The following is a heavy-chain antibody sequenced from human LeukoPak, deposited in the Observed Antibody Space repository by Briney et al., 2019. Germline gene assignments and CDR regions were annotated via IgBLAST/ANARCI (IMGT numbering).Heavy chain of an antibody. J-gene: IGHJ4*02. CDR1: GFTFSNHA. Sequence: PGRSLRLSCEASGFTFSNHAMHWVRQAPGKGLEWVALIYYDADKKYYAESLQGRFTISRDNSKNTVYLEMDRLRADDTAVYYCARGRQSTVTTFLVSWGRGTLVTVSS. D-gene: IGHD4-17*01. CDR2: IYYDADKK. V-gene: IGHV3-30*04. CDR3: ARGRQSTVTTFLVS.